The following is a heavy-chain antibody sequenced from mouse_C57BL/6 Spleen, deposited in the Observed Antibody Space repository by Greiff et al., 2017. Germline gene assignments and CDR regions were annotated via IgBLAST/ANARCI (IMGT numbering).Heavy chain of an antibody. V-gene: IGHV1-82*01. CDR1: GYAFSSSW. D-gene: IGHD4-1*01. Sequence: VQLQQSGPELVKPGASVKISCKASGYAFSSSWMNWVKQRPGKGLEWIGRIYPGDGDTNYNGKFKGKATLTADKSSSTAYMQLSSLTSEDSAVYFCAGLTGTRNAMDYWGQGTSVTVSS. CDR3: AGLTGTRNAMDY. CDR2: IYPGDGDT. J-gene: IGHJ4*01.